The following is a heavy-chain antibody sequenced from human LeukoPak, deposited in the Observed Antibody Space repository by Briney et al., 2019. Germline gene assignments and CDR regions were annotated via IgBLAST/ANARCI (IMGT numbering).Heavy chain of an antibody. D-gene: IGHD1-26*01. J-gene: IGHJ4*02. Sequence: PSETLSLTCTVSGGSISSRSYYWSWIRQPPGKGLEWIGYIYYSGSTNYNPSLKSRVTISVDTSKNQFSLKLSSVTAADTAVYYCARSHSGSFDYWGQGTLVTVSS. CDR1: GGSISSRSYY. CDR2: IYYSGST. CDR3: ARSHSGSFDY. V-gene: IGHV4-61*01.